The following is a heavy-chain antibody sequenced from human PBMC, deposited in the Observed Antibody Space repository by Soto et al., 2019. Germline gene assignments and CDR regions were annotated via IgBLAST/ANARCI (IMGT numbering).Heavy chain of an antibody. CDR1: GFTFSSYA. CDR2: ISYDGSNK. CDR3: ARTAAPGSDLGYYGMDV. Sequence: QVQLVESGGGVVQPGRSLRLSCAASGFTFSSYAMHWVRQAPGKGLEWVAVISYDGSNKYYADSVKGRFTISRDNSKNXXDLQMHRLSAEDTAVDYCARTAAPGSDLGYYGMDVWGQGTTVAVSS. D-gene: IGHD6-13*01. V-gene: IGHV3-30-3*01. J-gene: IGHJ6*02.